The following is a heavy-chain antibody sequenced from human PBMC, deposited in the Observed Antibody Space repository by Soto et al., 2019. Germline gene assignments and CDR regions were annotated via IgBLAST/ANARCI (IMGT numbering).Heavy chain of an antibody. Sequence: SEILSLTCAVSGGSISSGGYSWSWVRQPPGKGLEWIGEIYHSGSTNYNPSLKSRVTISVDKSKNQFSLKLSSVTAADTAVYYCARSPDSSGYYPRWYYYGMDVWGQGTTVTVSS. J-gene: IGHJ6*02. V-gene: IGHV4-4*02. D-gene: IGHD3-22*01. CDR2: IYHSGST. CDR3: ARSPDSSGYYPRWYYYGMDV. CDR1: GGSISSGGYS.